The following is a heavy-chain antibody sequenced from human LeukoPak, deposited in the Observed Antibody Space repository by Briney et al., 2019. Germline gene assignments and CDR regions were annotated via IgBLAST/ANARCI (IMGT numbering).Heavy chain of an antibody. CDR3: ATGPPGFCSSAACYEGGLDP. CDR1: GDFTSDYY. V-gene: IGHV4-59*01. CDR2: IYNTGTT. Sequence: SETLSLTCAVSGDFTSDYYWSWIRQPPGKGLEWIGYIYNTGTTNYHPSLRSRVIISIDTSKKHFSLTLSSVTAADTGVYYCATGPPGFCSSAACYEGGLDPGGRGPLVAVSS. D-gene: IGHD2-15*01. J-gene: IGHJ5*02.